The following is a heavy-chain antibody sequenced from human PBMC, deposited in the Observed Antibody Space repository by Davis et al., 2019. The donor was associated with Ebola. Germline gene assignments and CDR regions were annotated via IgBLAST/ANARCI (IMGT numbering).Heavy chain of an antibody. CDR1: GGSFSGYY. V-gene: IGHV4-34*01. CDR2: ISHSGST. CDR3: ASLYYYYGMDV. Sequence: SETLSLTCAVYGGSFSGYYWNWIRQPPGKGLEWIGEISHSGSTDYNPSLKTRVTISVDTSKNQFSLKLSSVTAADTAVYYCASLYYYYGMDVWGQGTTVTVSS. J-gene: IGHJ6*02.